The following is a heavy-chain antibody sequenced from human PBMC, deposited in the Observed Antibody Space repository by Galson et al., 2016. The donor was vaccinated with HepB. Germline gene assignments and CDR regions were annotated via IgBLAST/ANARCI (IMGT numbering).Heavy chain of an antibody. V-gene: IGHV4-39*01. Sequence: SETLSLTCTVSGGSISRSTYYWGWVRQPPGKGLEWIGSIYSSGRTYYNPSLKSRVTISVDTSKKQFSLKVSSVTAGDTAVYYCAIASPAFDFWGQGTLVTVSA. D-gene: IGHD3-3*02. CDR3: AIASPAFDF. J-gene: IGHJ4*02. CDR1: GGSISRSTYY. CDR2: IYSSGRT.